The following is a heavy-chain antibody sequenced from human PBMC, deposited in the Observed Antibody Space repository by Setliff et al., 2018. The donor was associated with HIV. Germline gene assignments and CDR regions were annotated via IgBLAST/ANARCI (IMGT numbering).Heavy chain of an antibody. CDR1: GDPINSHY. CDR2: IYYSGST. Sequence: KPSETLSLTCTVSGDPINSHYWSWIRQPPGKGLEWIGYIYYSGSTNYNPSLKSRVTISVDTSMNQISLKLNSVTAADTAVYYCVRELGRKVDYWGQGALVTVSS. CDR3: VRELGRKVDY. V-gene: IGHV4-59*11. J-gene: IGHJ4*02.